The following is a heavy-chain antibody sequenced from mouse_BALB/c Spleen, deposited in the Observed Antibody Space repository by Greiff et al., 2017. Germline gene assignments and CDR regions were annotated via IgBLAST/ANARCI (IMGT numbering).Heavy chain of an antibody. J-gene: IGHJ3*01. CDR1: GFTFSSYA. V-gene: IGHV5-9-1*01. CDR3: AREAGPSFAY. CDR2: ISSGGSYT. Sequence: EVMLVESGGGLVKPGGSLKLSCAASGFTFSSYAMSWVRQTPEKRLEWVATISSGGSYTYYPDSVKGRFTISRDNAKNTLYLQMSSLRSEDTAMYYCAREAGPSFAYWGQGTLVTVSA.